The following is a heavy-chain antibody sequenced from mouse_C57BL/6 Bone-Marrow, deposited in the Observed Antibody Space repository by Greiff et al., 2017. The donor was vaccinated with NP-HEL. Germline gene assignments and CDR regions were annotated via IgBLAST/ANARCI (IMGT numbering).Heavy chain of an antibody. D-gene: IGHD2-4*01. CDR1: GYTFTSYD. Sequence: VHVKQSGPELVKPGASVKLSCKASGYTFTSYDINWVKQRPGQGLEWIGVINPYNGGTSYNQKFKGKATLTVDKSSSTAYMELNSLTSEDYAVYYCARGRGLRRRSWFAYWGQGTLVTVSA. V-gene: IGHV1-19*01. CDR2: INPYNGGT. J-gene: IGHJ3*01. CDR3: ARGRGLRRRSWFAY.